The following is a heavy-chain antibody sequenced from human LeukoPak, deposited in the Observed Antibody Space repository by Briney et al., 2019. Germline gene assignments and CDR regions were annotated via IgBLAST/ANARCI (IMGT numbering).Heavy chain of an antibody. D-gene: IGHD1-1*01. J-gene: IGHJ6*03. Sequence: ASVKVSCKASGYTFTSYGISWVRQAPGQGLEWMGWISAYNGNTNYAQKLQGRVTMTTDTSTSTAYMELRSLRSDDTAVYDCARMLEPTYYYYYYMDVWGKGTTVTVSS. V-gene: IGHV1-18*01. CDR1: GYTFTSYG. CDR2: ISAYNGNT. CDR3: ARMLEPTYYYYYYMDV.